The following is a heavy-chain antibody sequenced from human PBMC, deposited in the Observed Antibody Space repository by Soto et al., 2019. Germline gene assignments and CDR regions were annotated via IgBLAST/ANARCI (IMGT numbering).Heavy chain of an antibody. CDR1: GGSISSSNW. Sequence: QVQLQESGPGLVKPSVTLSVTCAVSGGSISSSNWWNWVRQPPGKGLEWIGEIYHSGSTNYNPSLRSRVNISVDKSKNQFSLRVKSVTAADTAEYYCARAWPSVDSYGSGVMDVWGQGTTVTVSS. D-gene: IGHD5-18*01. J-gene: IGHJ6*02. CDR3: ARAWPSVDSYGSGVMDV. CDR2: IYHSGST. V-gene: IGHV4-4*02.